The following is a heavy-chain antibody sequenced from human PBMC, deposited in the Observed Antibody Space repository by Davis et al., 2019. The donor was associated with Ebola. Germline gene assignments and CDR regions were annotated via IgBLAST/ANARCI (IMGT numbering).Heavy chain of an antibody. J-gene: IGHJ5*02. CDR1: GFTFSSYG. CDR2: IRYDGSNK. CDR3: AKGAPLDP. V-gene: IGHV3-30*02. Sequence: GESLKISCAASGFTFSSYGMHWVRQAPGKGLEWVAFIRYDGSNKYYADSVKGRFTISRDNSKNTLYLQMNSLRAEDTAVYYCAKGAPLDPWGQGTLVTVSS.